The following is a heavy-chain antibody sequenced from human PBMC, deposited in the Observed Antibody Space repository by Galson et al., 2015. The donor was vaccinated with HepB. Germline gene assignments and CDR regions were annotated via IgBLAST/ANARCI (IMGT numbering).Heavy chain of an antibody. Sequence: SVKVSCKASGYTFTSYYMHWVRQAPGQGLEWMGIINPSGGSTSYAQKFQGRVTISVDTSKNQFSLKLSSVTAADTAVYYCAREGPFGEGVGAFDIRGQGTMVTVSS. D-gene: IGHD3-10*01. V-gene: IGHV1-46*01. CDR2: INPSGGST. J-gene: IGHJ3*02. CDR1: GYTFTSYY. CDR3: AREGPFGEGVGAFDI.